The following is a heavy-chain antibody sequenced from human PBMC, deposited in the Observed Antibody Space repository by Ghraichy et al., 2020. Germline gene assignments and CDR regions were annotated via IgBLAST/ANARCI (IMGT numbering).Heavy chain of an antibody. V-gene: IGHV4-4*02. CDR1: GGSIISSNW. J-gene: IGHJ4*02. Sequence: SETLSLTCAVSGGSIISSNWWSWVRQPPGKGLEWIGEIYHSGSTNYNTSLKSRVTISVDKSKNLFSLQLNSVTAADTAVYYCARPYYYGSDWGQGTLVTVS. CDR2: IYHSGST. D-gene: IGHD3-10*01. CDR3: ARPYYYGSD.